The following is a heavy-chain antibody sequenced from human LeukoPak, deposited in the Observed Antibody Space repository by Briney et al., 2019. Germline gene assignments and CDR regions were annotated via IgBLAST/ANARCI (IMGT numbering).Heavy chain of an antibody. Sequence: GGSLRLSCAASGFTFSTYAMHWVRQAPGKGLEWVAVISYDGSSKYYADSVKGRSTISRDNSKNTLYLQMNSLRAEDTAVYYCANLDYSNPDDVFDIWGQGTMVTVSS. CDR2: ISYDGSSK. V-gene: IGHV3-30-3*01. CDR3: ANLDYSNPDDVFDI. CDR1: GFTFSTYA. J-gene: IGHJ3*02. D-gene: IGHD4-11*01.